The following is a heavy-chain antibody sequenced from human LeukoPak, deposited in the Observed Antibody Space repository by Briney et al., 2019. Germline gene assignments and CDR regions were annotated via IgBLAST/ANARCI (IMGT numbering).Heavy chain of an antibody. Sequence: PGRSLRLSCAASGFTLNDYAMHWVRQAPGKGLEGVSSISWNSGSLDYEDSVKGRFTISRDNAKNSLFLQMNSLTEEETALYDCEKCRGADAGKVSLSWGQGTLLTVSS. CDR1: GFTLNDYA. J-gene: IGHJ4*02. V-gene: IGHV3-9*01. CDR3: EKCRGADAGKVSLS. CDR2: ISWNSGSL. D-gene: IGHD4-23*01.